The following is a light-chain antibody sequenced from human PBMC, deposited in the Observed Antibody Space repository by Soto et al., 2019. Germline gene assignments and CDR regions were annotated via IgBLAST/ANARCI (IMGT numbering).Light chain of an antibody. Sequence: DIVLTQSPGTLSLSPGERSTLSCRASQSVSNNYLAWYQQKPGQAPRLLIYGASSRATGIPDRFSGSGSGTDFTLTISRLEPEDFAVYYCQQYGNAPFTFGPGTKVDI. J-gene: IGKJ3*01. CDR1: QSVSNNY. CDR3: QQYGNAPFT. CDR2: GAS. V-gene: IGKV3-20*01.